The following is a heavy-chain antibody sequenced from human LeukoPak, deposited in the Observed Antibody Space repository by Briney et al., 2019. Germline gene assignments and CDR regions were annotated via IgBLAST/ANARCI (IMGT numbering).Heavy chain of an antibody. CDR2: IIPILGIA. J-gene: IGHJ5*02. CDR1: GGTFSSYA. V-gene: IGHV1-69*04. Sequence: SVKVSCKASGGTFSSYAISWVRQAPGQGLEWMGRIIPILGIANYAQKFQGRVTITADKSTSTAYMGLSSLRSEDTAVYYCASLDILTGYPNWFDPWGQGTLVTVSS. D-gene: IGHD3-9*01. CDR3: ASLDILTGYPNWFDP.